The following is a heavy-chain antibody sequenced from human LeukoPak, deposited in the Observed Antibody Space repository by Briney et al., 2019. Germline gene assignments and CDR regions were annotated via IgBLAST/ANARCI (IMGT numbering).Heavy chain of an antibody. V-gene: IGHV5-51*01. Sequence: AESMKTSSNAAGHSFTSYCIGWGRQLPGRGVEGMGIIYPGGSDTRYSPSFQSQVTISADKSITTAYLQRSSLKASDTAMYYCARTYSSVAALGYWGQGTLVTVSS. CDR1: GHSFTSYC. CDR3: ARTYSSVAALGY. CDR2: IYPGGSDT. D-gene: IGHD6-25*01. J-gene: IGHJ4*02.